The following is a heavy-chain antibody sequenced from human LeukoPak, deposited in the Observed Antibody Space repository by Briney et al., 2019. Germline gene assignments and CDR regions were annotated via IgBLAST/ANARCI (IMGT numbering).Heavy chain of an antibody. J-gene: IGHJ6*03. CDR3: AKDRNGNSVIYYYYYMDV. D-gene: IGHD4-23*01. CDR1: GFTFSSYG. V-gene: IGHV3-30*02. Sequence: GGSLRLSCAASGFTFSSYGMHWVRQAPGKGLEWVAFIRFDGSNKYYADSVKGRFTISRDNSKNTLYLQMNSLRAEDTAVYYCAKDRNGNSVIYYYYYMDVWGKVTTVTISS. CDR2: IRFDGSNK.